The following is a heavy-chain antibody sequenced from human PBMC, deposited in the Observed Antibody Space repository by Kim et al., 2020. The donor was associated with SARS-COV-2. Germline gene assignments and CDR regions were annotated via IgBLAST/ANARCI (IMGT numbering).Heavy chain of an antibody. CDR2: ISWNSGSI. CDR3: AKANYDILTGYYLYWYF. D-gene: IGHD3-9*01. CDR1: GFTFDDYA. V-gene: IGHV3-9*01. J-gene: IGHJ2*01. Sequence: GGSLRLSCVASGFTFDDYAMHWVRQAPGKGLEWVSGISWNSGSIGYADSVKGRFTISRDNAKNSLYLQMNSLRAEDTALYYCAKANYDILTGYYLYWYF.